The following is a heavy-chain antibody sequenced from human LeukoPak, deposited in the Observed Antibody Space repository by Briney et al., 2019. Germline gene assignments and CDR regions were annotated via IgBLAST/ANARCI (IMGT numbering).Heavy chain of an antibody. V-gene: IGHV1-69*02. CDR3: ARLESSTHYDSTWAFDI. Sequence: SVKVSCKPSGGSGITYSISWVRQAPGKGLEYMGRIIPMIGLTDYAQKFQGRVTISADTSTGTTYMDLNILRSDDTAVYYCARLESSTHYDSTWAFDIWGQGTMVTVSS. J-gene: IGHJ3*02. D-gene: IGHD3-3*01. CDR2: IIPMIGLT. CDR1: GGSGITYS.